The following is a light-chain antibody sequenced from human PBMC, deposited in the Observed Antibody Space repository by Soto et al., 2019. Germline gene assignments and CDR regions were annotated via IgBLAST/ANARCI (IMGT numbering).Light chain of an antibody. J-gene: IGLJ1*01. CDR1: SRDVAVYSY. CDR3: SSCAGSYAWI. CDR2: DVT. Sequence: QSALTQPRSVAGSPGQSVTVSCTGTSRDVAVYSYVSWFQQHPGKAPQLLIYDVTKRPSGVPDRFPGSKSGNTDALTISGIQAENAAEYFCSSCAGSYAWIFGSGTKVTV. V-gene: IGLV2-11*01.